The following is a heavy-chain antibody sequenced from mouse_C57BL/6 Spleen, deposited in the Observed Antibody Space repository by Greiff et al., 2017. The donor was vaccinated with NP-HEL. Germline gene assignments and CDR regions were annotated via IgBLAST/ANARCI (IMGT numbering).Heavy chain of an antibody. V-gene: IGHV5-16*01. J-gene: IGHJ4*01. CDR3: ARDSNYSYYYAMDY. CDR1: GFTFSDYY. D-gene: IGHD2-5*01. Sequence: DVKLVESEGGLVQPGSSMKLSCTASGFTFSDYYMAWVRQVPEKGLEWVANINYDGSSTYYLDSLKSRFIISRDNAKNILYLQMSSLKSEDTATYYCARDSNYSYYYAMDYWGQGTSVTVSS. CDR2: INYDGSST.